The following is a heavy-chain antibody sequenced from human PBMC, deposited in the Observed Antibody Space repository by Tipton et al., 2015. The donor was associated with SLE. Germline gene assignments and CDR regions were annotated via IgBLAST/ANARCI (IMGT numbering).Heavy chain of an antibody. CDR3: AKDLGYCSGGDCSYFDY. J-gene: IGHJ4*02. D-gene: IGHD2-15*01. Sequence: SLRLSCAASGFTFSSYGMHWVRQTPGKGLEWVALISYDGSTNYYGDSVKGRFTMSRDNSKNTLYLQMNSLRAEDTAVYYCAKDLGYCSGGDCSYFDYWGQGTLVTVPS. CDR1: GFTFSSYG. V-gene: IGHV3-30*18. CDR2: ISYDGSTN.